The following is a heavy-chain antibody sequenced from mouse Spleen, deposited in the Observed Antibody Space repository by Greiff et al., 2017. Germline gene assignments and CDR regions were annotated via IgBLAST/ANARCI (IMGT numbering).Heavy chain of an antibody. J-gene: IGHJ1*03. CDR1: GYTFTSYW. CDR2: IDPSDSYT. D-gene: IGHD2-10*01. V-gene: IGHV1-69*01. Sequence: VQLQQPGAELVMPGASVKLSCKASGYTFTSYWMHWVKQRPGQGLEWIGEIDPSDSYTNYNQKFKGKATLTVDKSSSTAYMQPSSLTSEDSAVYYCARYATYSYWYFDVWGTGTTVTVSS. CDR3: ARYATYSYWYFDV.